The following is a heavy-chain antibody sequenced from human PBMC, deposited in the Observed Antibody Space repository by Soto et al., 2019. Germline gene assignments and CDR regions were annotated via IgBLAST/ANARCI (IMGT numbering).Heavy chain of an antibody. J-gene: IGHJ5*02. CDR2: IYYSGST. CDR1: GGSISSYY. Sequence: SETLSLTCTVSGGSISSYYWSWIRQPPGKGLEWIGYIYYSGSTNYNPSLKSRVTISVDTSKNQFSLKLSSVTAADTAVYHCARGGEERPTSFGVVSWFDPWGQGTLVTVSS. V-gene: IGHV4-59*01. D-gene: IGHD3-3*01. CDR3: ARGGEERPTSFGVVSWFDP.